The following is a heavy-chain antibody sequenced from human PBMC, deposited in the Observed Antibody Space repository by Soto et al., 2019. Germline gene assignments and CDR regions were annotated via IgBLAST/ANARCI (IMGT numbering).Heavy chain of an antibody. CDR1: GFTFSSYS. D-gene: IGHD3-10*01. CDR2: ISSSSSYI. V-gene: IGHV3-21*01. J-gene: IGHJ5*02. Sequence: GGSLRLSCAASGFTFSSYSMNWVRQAPGKGLEWVSSISSSSSYIYYADSVKGRFTISRDNAKNSLYLQMNSLRAEDTAVYYCARDRNYGSASYYNFFGWFDPWGQGTLVTVS. CDR3: ARDRNYGSASYYNFFGWFDP.